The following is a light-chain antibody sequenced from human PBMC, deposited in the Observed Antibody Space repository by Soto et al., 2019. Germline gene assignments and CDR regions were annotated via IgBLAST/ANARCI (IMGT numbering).Light chain of an antibody. V-gene: IGLV1-44*01. Sequence: QSVLTQPPSASGTPGQRVTISCSGSSSNIGSNTVSWYQQLPGTAPKLLIYSNNQRPSGVPDRFSGSKSGTSASLAIGGLQSEDEADYSCAAWDDSLNGVVFGGGTKLTVL. CDR2: SNN. CDR3: AAWDDSLNGVV. CDR1: SSNIGSNT. J-gene: IGLJ2*01.